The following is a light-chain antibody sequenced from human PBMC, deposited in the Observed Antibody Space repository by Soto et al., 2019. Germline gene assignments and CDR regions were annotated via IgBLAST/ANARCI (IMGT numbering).Light chain of an antibody. CDR3: QQLFDSPIT. J-gene: IGKJ5*01. CDR1: RSDSTW. V-gene: IGKV1-5*01. Sequence: DIQMTQFPSTLSASVGDTVTITCRASRSDSTWLAWYQQIPGGAPKLLIYAASTLESGVPSRFSATVSGTEFSLTITSLQPEDFATYYCQQLFDSPITFGQGTRLEIK. CDR2: AAS.